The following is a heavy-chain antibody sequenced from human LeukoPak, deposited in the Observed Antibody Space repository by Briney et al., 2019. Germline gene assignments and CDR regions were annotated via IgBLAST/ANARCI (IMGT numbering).Heavy chain of an antibody. D-gene: IGHD2-21*02. Sequence: GSSVKVSCKASGYTFTSYYMHWVRQAPGQGLEWMGIINPSGGSTSYAQKFQGRVTMTRDTSTSTVYMELSSLRSEDTAVYYCARCNVDCQAFDIWGQGTMVTVSS. CDR1: GYTFTSYY. CDR3: ARCNVDCQAFDI. J-gene: IGHJ3*02. V-gene: IGHV1-46*01. CDR2: INPSGGST.